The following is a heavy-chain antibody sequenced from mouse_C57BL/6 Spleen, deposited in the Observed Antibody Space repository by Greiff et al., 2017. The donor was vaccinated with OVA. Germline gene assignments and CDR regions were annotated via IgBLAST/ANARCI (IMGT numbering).Heavy chain of an antibody. V-gene: IGHV5-4*03. Sequence: EVKLMESGGGLVKPGGSLKLSCAASGFTFSSYAMSWVRQTPEKRLEWVATISDGGSYTYYPDNVKGRFTISRDNAKNNLYLQMSHLKSEDTAMYYCARPDYYGSSSLAMDYWGQGTSVTVSS. D-gene: IGHD1-1*01. J-gene: IGHJ4*01. CDR3: ARPDYYGSSSLAMDY. CDR1: GFTFSSYA. CDR2: ISDGGSYT.